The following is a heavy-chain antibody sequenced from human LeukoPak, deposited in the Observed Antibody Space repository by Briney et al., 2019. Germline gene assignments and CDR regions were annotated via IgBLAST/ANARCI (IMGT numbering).Heavy chain of an antibody. CDR1: GFTFSGYA. D-gene: IGHD4/OR15-4a*01. CDR3: AKDRGYGEHEPFES. J-gene: IGHJ4*02. Sequence: GGSLRLSCVGSGFTFSGYAIHWVRQAPGKGLEWVAVSAHDEVGKQFADSVKGRFTLSRDNSRDSVHLQMNRLRDEDTAVYYCAKDRGYGEHEPFESWGQGSLVTVSS. V-gene: IGHV3-30*18. CDR2: SAHDEVGK.